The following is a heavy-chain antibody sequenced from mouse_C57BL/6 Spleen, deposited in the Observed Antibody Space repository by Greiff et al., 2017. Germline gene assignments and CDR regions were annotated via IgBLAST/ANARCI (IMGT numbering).Heavy chain of an antibody. Sequence: VQLQQPGAELVMPGASVKLSCKASGYTFTSYWMHWVKQRPGQGLEWIGEIDPSDSYTNYNQKFKGKSTLTVDKSSSTAYMQLSSLTSEDSAVYYCAREGQLRPSGFDDWGQGTTLTVSS. CDR1: GYTFTSYW. CDR2: IDPSDSYT. CDR3: AREGQLRPSGFDD. J-gene: IGHJ2*01. V-gene: IGHV1-69*01. D-gene: IGHD3-2*02.